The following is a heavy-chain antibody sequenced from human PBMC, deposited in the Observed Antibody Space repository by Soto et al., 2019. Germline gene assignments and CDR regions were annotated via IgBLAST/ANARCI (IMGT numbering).Heavy chain of an antibody. V-gene: IGHV2-5*01. D-gene: IGHD2-8*01. CDR3: AHGVFKTYYATDV. J-gene: IGHJ6*02. CDR1: GFSLTTSGVA. Sequence: QITLKESGPPLVKPTQTLTLTCTFSGFSLTTSGVAVGWIRQSPGKALEWLALIYWNDHKRYSPSLNNRLTIAKDTYKNQVVLTMTNMDPVDTATYFCAHGVFKTYYATDVWGQGTTVTVSS. CDR2: IYWNDHK.